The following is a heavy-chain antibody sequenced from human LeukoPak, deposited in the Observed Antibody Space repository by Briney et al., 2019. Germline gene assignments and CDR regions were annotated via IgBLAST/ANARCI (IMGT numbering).Heavy chain of an antibody. CDR3: AKVHLTYYYDSSGYGFQDY. V-gene: IGHV3-30-3*01. J-gene: IGHJ4*02. Sequence: TGGSLRLSCAASGFTFSSYAMHWVRQAPGKGLEWVAVISYDGSNKYYADSVKGRFTISRDNSKNTLYLQMNSLRAEDTAVYYCAKVHLTYYYDSSGYGFQDYWGQGTLVTVSS. D-gene: IGHD3-22*01. CDR2: ISYDGSNK. CDR1: GFTFSSYA.